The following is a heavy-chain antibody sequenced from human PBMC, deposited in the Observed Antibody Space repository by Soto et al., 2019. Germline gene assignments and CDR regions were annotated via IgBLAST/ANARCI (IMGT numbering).Heavy chain of an antibody. V-gene: IGHV3-23*01. D-gene: IGHD6-6*01. J-gene: IGHJ3*02. Sequence: GGSLRLSCAASGFTFSSYAMSWVRQAPGKGLEWVSAISGSGGSTYYADSVKGRFTISRDNSKNTLYLQMNSLRAEDTAVYYCAKGSSIAARGPATLYLLDAFDIWGQGTMVTVSS. CDR3: AKGSSIAARGPATLYLLDAFDI. CDR1: GFTFSSYA. CDR2: ISGSGGST.